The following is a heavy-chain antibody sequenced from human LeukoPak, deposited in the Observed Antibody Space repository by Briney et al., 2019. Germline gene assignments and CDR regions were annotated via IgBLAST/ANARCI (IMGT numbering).Heavy chain of an antibody. CDR2: IYYSGST. CDR3: ARRRPGIAVAGSHDAFDI. Sequence: SESLSLTCTVSGGSISSSTYYWGWIRQPPGKGLEGIGSIYYSGSTYYNPSLKSRVTISVDTSKNQFSLKLSSVTAADTAVYYCARRRPGIAVAGSHDAFDIWGQGTMVTVSS. V-gene: IGHV4-39*01. CDR1: GGSISSSTYY. D-gene: IGHD6-19*01. J-gene: IGHJ3*02.